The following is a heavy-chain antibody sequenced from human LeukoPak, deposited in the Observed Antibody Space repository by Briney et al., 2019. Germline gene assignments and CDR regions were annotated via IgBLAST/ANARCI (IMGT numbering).Heavy chain of an antibody. V-gene: IGHV1-46*01. Sequence: ASVKVSCKASGYTFTSYYMHWVRQAPGQGLEWMGLINPTGGSTGYAQKFRGIVTMTRDMSTSRDYMELSSLRSEDTAIYYCARDNSVGDNAWWFDPWGQGTLVTVSS. CDR2: INPTGGST. CDR1: GYTFTSYY. CDR3: ARDNSVGDNAWWFDP. D-gene: IGHD1-26*01. J-gene: IGHJ5*02.